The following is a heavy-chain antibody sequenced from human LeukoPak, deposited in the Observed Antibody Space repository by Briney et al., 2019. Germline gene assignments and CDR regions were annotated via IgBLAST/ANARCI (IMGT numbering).Heavy chain of an antibody. CDR2: MYSGGST. D-gene: IGHD1-26*01. J-gene: IGHJ6*02. V-gene: IGHV3-66*01. CDR1: GFTFDDHG. CDR3: ARDSGLLPYGMDV. Sequence: GGSLRLSCAASGFTFDDHGMNWVRQAPGKGLEWVSVMYSGGSTYYADSVKGRFTISRDNSKNTLYLQMNSLRAEDTAVYYCARDSGLLPYGMDVWGQGTTVTVSS.